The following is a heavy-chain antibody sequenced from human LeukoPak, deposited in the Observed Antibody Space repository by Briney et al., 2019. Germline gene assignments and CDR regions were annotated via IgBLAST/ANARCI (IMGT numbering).Heavy chain of an antibody. V-gene: IGHV1-2*02. CDR3: ARTGSDCSGGSCYFRD. Sequence: GASVKVSCKASGYTFTGYYMHWVRQAPGQGLEWMGWINPNSGGTNYAQKFQGRVTMTRDTSISTAYMELSRLRSDDTAVYYCARTGSDCSGGSCYFRDWGQGTLVTVSS. CDR2: INPNSGGT. J-gene: IGHJ4*02. CDR1: GYTFTGYY. D-gene: IGHD2-15*01.